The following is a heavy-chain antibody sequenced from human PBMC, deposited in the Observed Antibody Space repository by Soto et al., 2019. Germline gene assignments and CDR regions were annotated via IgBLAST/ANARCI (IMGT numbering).Heavy chain of an antibody. J-gene: IGHJ5*02. CDR1: GFTFSSYS. CDR3: ATLTAIGNNWFDP. Sequence: GSLRLSCAASGFTFSSYSMNWVRQAPGKGLEWVSSISSSSSYIYYADSVKGRFTISRDNAKNSLYLQMNSLRAEDTAVYYCATLTAIGNNWFDPWGQGTLVTVSS. V-gene: IGHV3-21*01. CDR2: ISSSSSYI. D-gene: IGHD5-18*01.